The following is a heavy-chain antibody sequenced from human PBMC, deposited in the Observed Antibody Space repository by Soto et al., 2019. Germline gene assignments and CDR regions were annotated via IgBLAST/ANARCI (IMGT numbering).Heavy chain of an antibody. Sequence: SETLCVTCTVSGGSISSSSYYWGWIRQPPGKGLEWIGSIYYSGSTYYNPSLKSRVTISVDTSKNQFSLKLSSVTAADTAVYYCARAPSGDFWSGYYPTWFDPWGQGTVVPVSS. CDR2: IYYSGST. CDR1: GGSISSSSYY. CDR3: ARAPSGDFWSGYYPTWFDP. D-gene: IGHD3-3*01. J-gene: IGHJ5*02. V-gene: IGHV4-39*01.